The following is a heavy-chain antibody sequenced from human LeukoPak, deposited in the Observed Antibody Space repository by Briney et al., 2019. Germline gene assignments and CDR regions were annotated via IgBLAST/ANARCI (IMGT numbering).Heavy chain of an antibody. D-gene: IGHD3-22*01. J-gene: IGHJ4*02. CDR3: ARAENYYDSSGFSSPYFDY. V-gene: IGHV4-30-2*01. CDR1: GGSISSGGYS. Sequence: SETLSLTCAVSGGSISSGGYSWSWIRQPPGKGLEWIGYIYHSGSTYSNPSLKSRFTISVDRSKNQFSLKLSSVTAADTAVYYCARAENYYDSSGFSSPYFDYWGQGTLVTVSS. CDR2: IYHSGST.